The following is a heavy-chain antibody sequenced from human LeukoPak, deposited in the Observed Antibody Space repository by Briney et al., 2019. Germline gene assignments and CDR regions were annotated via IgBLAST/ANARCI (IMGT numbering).Heavy chain of an antibody. CDR1: GFTFSNAW. V-gene: IGHV3-15*01. D-gene: IGHD5-12*01. Sequence: PGGSLRLSCAASGFTFSNAWMSRVRQAPGKGLEWVGRIKRKTESGTTDYAAPVKGRFTISRDDSKNTLYLQMNSLNIEDTAVYYCTITVATSIDYWGQGTLVTVSS. J-gene: IGHJ4*02. CDR3: TITVATSIDY. CDR2: IKRKTESGTT.